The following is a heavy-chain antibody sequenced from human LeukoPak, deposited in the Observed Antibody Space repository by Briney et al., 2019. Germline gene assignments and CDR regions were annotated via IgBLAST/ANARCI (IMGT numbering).Heavy chain of an antibody. CDR2: INHSGST. Sequence: SETLSLTCTVSGGSISSSSYYWGWIRQPPGKGLEWIGEINHSGSTNYSPSLKSRVTISVDTSKNQFSLKLSSVTAADTAVYYCARRGYSYGHRGNNWFDPWGQGTLVTVSS. CDR1: GGSISSSSYY. J-gene: IGHJ5*02. V-gene: IGHV4-39*07. CDR3: ARRGYSYGHRGNNWFDP. D-gene: IGHD5-18*01.